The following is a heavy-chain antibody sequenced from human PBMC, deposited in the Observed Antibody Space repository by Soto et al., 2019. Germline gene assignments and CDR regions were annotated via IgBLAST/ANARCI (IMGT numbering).Heavy chain of an antibody. CDR3: AIDLTPGYFDY. J-gene: IGHJ4*02. CDR2: IIPIFGTA. CDR1: GGTFSTSS. Sequence: SVKVSCKASGGTFSTSSFVWVRQGPGQGLEWMGGIIPIFGTANYAQKFQGRVTITADESTSTAYMELSSLRSEDTAVYYCAIDLTPGYFDYWGQGTLVTVSS. V-gene: IGHV1-69*13. D-gene: IGHD3-9*01.